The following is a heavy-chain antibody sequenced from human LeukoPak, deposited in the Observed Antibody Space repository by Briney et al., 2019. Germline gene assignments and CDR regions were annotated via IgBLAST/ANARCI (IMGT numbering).Heavy chain of an antibody. J-gene: IGHJ5*02. CDR2: INHSGST. Sequence: SETLSLTCAVYGGSFSGYYWSWIRQPPGKGLEWIGEINHSGSTNYNPSLKSRVTISVDTSKNQFSLKLSSVTAADTAVYYCARWGAGSWFDPWGQGTLVTVSS. D-gene: IGHD3-16*01. V-gene: IGHV4-34*01. CDR3: ARWGAGSWFDP. CDR1: GGSFSGYY.